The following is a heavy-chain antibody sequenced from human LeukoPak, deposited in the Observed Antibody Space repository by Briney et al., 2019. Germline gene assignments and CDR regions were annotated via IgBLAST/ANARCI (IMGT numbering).Heavy chain of an antibody. J-gene: IGHJ4*02. Sequence: GGSLRLSCAASGFTFSNYNMNWIRQAPGKGLEWVSAISRSSNYIYNADSVKGRFIISRDDAKNLLYLEMNSLRVEDTAVYYCAKGGTGNQYGSGDFDYWGQGTLATVSS. V-gene: IGHV3-21*01. D-gene: IGHD3-10*01. CDR2: ISRSSNYI. CDR3: AKGGTGNQYGSGDFDY. CDR1: GFTFSNYN.